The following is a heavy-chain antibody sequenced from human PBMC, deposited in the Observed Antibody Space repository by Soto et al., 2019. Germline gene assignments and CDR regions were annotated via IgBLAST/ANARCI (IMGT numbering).Heavy chain of an antibody. V-gene: IGHV3-23*01. Sequence: PGGSLRLPYAASGFTFSSYAMSWVRQAPGKGLEWVSAISGSGGTTYYADSVKGRFTFPRDNSKNTLYLQMNSLRAEDTAVYYCAKTANGWFSAFDIWGQGTMVTVSS. J-gene: IGHJ3*02. CDR3: AKTANGWFSAFDI. CDR1: GFTFSSYA. D-gene: IGHD6-19*01. CDR2: ISGSGGTT.